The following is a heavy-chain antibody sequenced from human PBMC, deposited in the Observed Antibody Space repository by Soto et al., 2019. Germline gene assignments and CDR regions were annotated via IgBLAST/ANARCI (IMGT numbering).Heavy chain of an antibody. CDR3: ARTYYYDSSGYYPFDY. D-gene: IGHD3-22*01. J-gene: IGHJ4*02. V-gene: IGHV1-18*04. CDR2: ISAYNGNT. Sequence: ASVKVSCKASGYTFTSDGISGVRQAPGQGLEWMGWISAYNGNTNYAQKLQGRVTMTTDTSTSTAYMELRSLRSDDTAVYYCARTYYYDSSGYYPFDYWGQGTLVTVSS. CDR1: GYTFTSDG.